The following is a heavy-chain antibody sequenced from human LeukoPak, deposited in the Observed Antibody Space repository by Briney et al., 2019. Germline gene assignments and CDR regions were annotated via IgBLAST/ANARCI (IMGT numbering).Heavy chain of an antibody. CDR3: ARDYSLNIYSYGPGGWFDP. J-gene: IGHJ5*02. CDR2: IYTTGSS. Sequence: SETLSLTCTVSGDSISRGSHYWSWLRQPAGKGLEWIGIIYTTGSSNYNRSLRSRSTISVDTSKNQFSLKLSSVTAADTAVYYCARDYSLNIYSYGPGGWFDPWGQGTLVTVSS. V-gene: IGHV4-61*10. CDR1: GDSISRGSHY. D-gene: IGHD5-18*01.